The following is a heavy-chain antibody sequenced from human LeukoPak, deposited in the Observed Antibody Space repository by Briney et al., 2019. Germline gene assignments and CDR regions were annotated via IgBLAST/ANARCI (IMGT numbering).Heavy chain of an antibody. CDR2: ISGSGGGT. Sequence: GGSLRLSCAASGFTFSTYAMSWVRQAPGKGLEWVSGISGSGGGTYYADSVKGRFTISRDNSKNTVYVQMNSLRAEDTAVYYCAKDPTTYYDTSGYGRYNWFDPWGQGTLVTVSS. J-gene: IGHJ5*02. CDR3: AKDPTTYYDTSGYGRYNWFDP. D-gene: IGHD3-22*01. CDR1: GFTFSTYA. V-gene: IGHV3-23*01.